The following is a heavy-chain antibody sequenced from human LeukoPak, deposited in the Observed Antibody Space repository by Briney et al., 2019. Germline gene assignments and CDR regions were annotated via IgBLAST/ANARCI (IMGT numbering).Heavy chain of an antibody. Sequence: GGSLRLSCAASGFTFSSYAVSWVRQAPGKGLEWVSAVRGSGGSTYYADSVKGRFTISRDNSKSMLYVQMNSLRAEDTAVYYCAKDRNICSGGSCYSASWAEFDYWGQGTLVTVSS. D-gene: IGHD2-15*01. CDR2: VRGSGGST. V-gene: IGHV3-23*01. CDR1: GFTFSSYA. J-gene: IGHJ4*02. CDR3: AKDRNICSGGSCYSASWAEFDY.